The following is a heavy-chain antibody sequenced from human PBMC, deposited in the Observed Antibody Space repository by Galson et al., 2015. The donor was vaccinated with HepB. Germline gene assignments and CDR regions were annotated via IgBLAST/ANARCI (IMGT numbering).Heavy chain of an antibody. D-gene: IGHD6-6*01. CDR1: GFTFSSYG. CDR3: AREYSRTSSFDY. V-gene: IGHV3-30*03. CDR2: ISYDGSNK. Sequence: SLRLSCAASGFTFSSYGMHWVRQAPGKGLEWVSVISYDGSNKYYADSVKGRFTISRDNSKNTLYLQMNSLRAEDTAVYYCAREYSRTSSFDYWGQGTLVTVSS. J-gene: IGHJ4*02.